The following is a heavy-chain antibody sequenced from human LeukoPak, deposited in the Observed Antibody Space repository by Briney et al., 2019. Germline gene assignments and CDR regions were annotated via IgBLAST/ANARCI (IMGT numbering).Heavy chain of an antibody. V-gene: IGHV3-7*01. CDR3: ARHHSSSLDAFDI. J-gene: IGHJ3*02. CDR2: IKQDGSEK. D-gene: IGHD6-6*01. CDR1: GFTFSSYW. Sequence: GGSLRLSCAASGFTFSSYWMSWVRQAPGKGLEWVANIKQDGSEKYYVDSVKGRLTISRANAKNSLYLQMNSLRAEDTAVYYCARHHSSSLDAFDIWGQGTMVTVSS.